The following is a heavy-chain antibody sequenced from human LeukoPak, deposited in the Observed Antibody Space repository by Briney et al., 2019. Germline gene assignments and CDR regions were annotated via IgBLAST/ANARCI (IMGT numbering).Heavy chain of an antibody. Sequence: PGGSLRLSCAASGFTFSRYWMRWVRQAPGKGLVWVSRINSDGSSRYADSAKGRFTISRDNAKNTLYLQMNSLRAEDTAVYYCARGGWEQEHLDYWGQGTLVTVSS. CDR3: ARGGWEQEHLDY. J-gene: IGHJ4*02. V-gene: IGHV3-74*01. CDR1: GFTFSRYW. CDR2: INSDGSS. D-gene: IGHD1-26*01.